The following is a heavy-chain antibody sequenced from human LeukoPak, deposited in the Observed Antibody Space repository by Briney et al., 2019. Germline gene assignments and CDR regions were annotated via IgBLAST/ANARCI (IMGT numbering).Heavy chain of an antibody. CDR3: ARGDSYYYGSGTFQH. CDR1: GSTVSNNY. D-gene: IGHD3-10*01. V-gene: IGHV3-53*01. J-gene: IGHJ1*01. CDR2: IYSGGSI. Sequence: GGSLRLSCAASGSTVSNNYMNWVRQAPGKGLEWVSVIYSGGSIYYADSVKGRFTISRDNSKNTLYLQMNSLRADDTAVYYCARGDSYYYGSGTFQHWGQGTPVTVSS.